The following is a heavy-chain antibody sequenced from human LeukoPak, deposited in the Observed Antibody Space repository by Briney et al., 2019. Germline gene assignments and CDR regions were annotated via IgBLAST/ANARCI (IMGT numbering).Heavy chain of an antibody. J-gene: IGHJ4*02. CDR3: ARYGSGSYIDY. CDR2: IYHSGST. Sequence: SETLSLTCAVSGGPISSNNWWSWVRQPPGKGLEWIGEIYHSGSTNYNPSLKSRVTISVDKSKNQYSLELTSVTAADTAVYYCARYGSGSYIDYWGQGTLVTVSS. V-gene: IGHV4-4*02. CDR1: GGPISSNNW. D-gene: IGHD3-10*01.